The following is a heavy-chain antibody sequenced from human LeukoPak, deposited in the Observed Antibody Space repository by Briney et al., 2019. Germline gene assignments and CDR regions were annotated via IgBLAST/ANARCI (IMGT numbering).Heavy chain of an antibody. D-gene: IGHD5-24*01. CDR1: GGSISSYY. CDR3: ARGATPNPAY. J-gene: IGHJ4*02. CDR2: IYYSGST. Sequence: SETLSLTCTVSGGSISSYYWSWIRQPPGKGLEWIGYIYYSGSTNYNPSLKSRVTISVDTSKNQFSLKVNSVTAADTAVYYCARGATPNPAYWGQGTLVTVSS. V-gene: IGHV4-59*08.